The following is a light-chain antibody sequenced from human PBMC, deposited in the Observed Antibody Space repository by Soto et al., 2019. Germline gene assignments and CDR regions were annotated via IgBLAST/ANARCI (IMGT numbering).Light chain of an antibody. Sequence: QPVLTQSPSASASLGASVKLTCTLSSGHSSYAIAWHQQQPEKGTRYLMKLNSDGSHSKGDGIPDLFSGSSSGAERYLTISSLQSEDEADYYCQTGGTGIQVFGGGTKVTVL. CDR2: LNSDGSH. CDR1: SGHSSYA. CDR3: QTGGTGIQV. J-gene: IGLJ2*01. V-gene: IGLV4-69*01.